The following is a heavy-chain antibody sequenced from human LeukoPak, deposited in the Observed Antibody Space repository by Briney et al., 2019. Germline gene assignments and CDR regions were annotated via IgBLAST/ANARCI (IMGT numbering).Heavy chain of an antibody. CDR3: ARSGRHIPHFDY. CDR1: GGSFSGYY. Sequence: PSETLSLTCAVYGGSFSGYYWSWIRQPPGKGLEWIGEINHGGSTHYNPSLKSRVTISLDTAKNQFSLKLTSVTAADTAVYFCARSGRHIPHFDYWGQGTLVTFSS. J-gene: IGHJ4*02. D-gene: IGHD3-3*01. CDR2: INHGGST. V-gene: IGHV4-34*09.